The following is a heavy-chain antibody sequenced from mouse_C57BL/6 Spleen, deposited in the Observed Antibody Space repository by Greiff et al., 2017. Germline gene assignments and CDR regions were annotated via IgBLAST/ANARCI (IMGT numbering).Heavy chain of an antibody. V-gene: IGHV1-82*01. J-gene: IGHJ3*01. Sequence: VQLQQSGPELVKPGASVTISCKASGYAFSSSWMNWVKQRPGKGLEWIGRIYPGDGDTNYNGQFKGKAPLTADKSSSTAYMRLSSLASEDSAVYFCASTGDGYPWFAYWGQGTLVTVSA. CDR3: ASTGDGYPWFAY. D-gene: IGHD2-3*01. CDR1: GYAFSSSW. CDR2: IYPGDGDT.